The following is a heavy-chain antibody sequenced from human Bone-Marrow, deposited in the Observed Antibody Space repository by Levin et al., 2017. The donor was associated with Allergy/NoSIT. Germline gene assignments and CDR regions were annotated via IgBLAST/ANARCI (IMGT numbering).Heavy chain of an antibody. D-gene: IGHD6-19*01. J-gene: IGHJ4*02. CDR2: IASDGSVK. CDR3: ARDGDIAVAGKRVDY. V-gene: IGHV3-30-3*01. CDR1: GFTFSSYA. Sequence: SGGSLRLSCAASGFTFSSYAMNWVRQAPGKGLEWVAVIASDGSVKYYADSVKGRFTISRDNSENTLILQMNSLGGEDTAVYYCARDGDIAVAGKRVDYWGQGTLVTVSS.